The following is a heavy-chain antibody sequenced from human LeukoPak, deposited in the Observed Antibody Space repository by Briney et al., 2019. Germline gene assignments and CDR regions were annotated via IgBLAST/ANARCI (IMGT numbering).Heavy chain of an antibody. D-gene: IGHD3-10*01. J-gene: IGHJ4*02. CDR1: GYSISSGYY. CDR2: IYYSGST. Sequence: SETLSLTCTVSGYSISSGYYWGWIRQPPGKGLEWIGSIYYSGSTYYNPSLKSRVTISVDTSKNQFSLKLSSVTAADTAVHYCARHLLTMVLDYWGQGTLVTVSS. V-gene: IGHV4-38-2*02. CDR3: ARHLLTMVLDY.